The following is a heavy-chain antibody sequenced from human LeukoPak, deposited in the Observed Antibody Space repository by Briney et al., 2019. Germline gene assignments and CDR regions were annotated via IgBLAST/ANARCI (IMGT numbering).Heavy chain of an antibody. CDR2: MNPNSGNT. D-gene: IGHD2-8*01. Sequence: ASVKVSCKASGYTFTSYDINWVRQATGQGLEWMGWMNPNSGNTGYAQKLQGRVTMTTDTSTSTAYMELRSLRSDDTAVYYCARDPYCTNGVCYGDYWGQGTLVTVSS. J-gene: IGHJ4*02. V-gene: IGHV1-8*01. CDR3: ARDPYCTNGVCYGDY. CDR1: GYTFTSYD.